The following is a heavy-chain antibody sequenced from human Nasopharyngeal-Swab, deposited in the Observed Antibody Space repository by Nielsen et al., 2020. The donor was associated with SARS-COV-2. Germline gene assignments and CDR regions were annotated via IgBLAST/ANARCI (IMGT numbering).Heavy chain of an antibody. V-gene: IGHV3-74*01. Sequence: GGSLRLSCAASGFTFSSYWLPWVRQAPAKGLVWVSRINTDGTSTSYADSVKCRLPIARDNPKNTLYMQMNRLRDADTAVYYCIRGPPSGYANDAFGVWGQGTLVTVSS. CDR3: IRGPPSGYANDAFGV. D-gene: IGHD2-2*01. J-gene: IGHJ4*02. CDR1: GFTFSSYW. CDR2: INTDGTST.